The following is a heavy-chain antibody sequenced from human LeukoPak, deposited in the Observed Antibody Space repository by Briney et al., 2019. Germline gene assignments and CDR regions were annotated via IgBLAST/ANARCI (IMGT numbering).Heavy chain of an antibody. V-gene: IGHV1-18*01. J-gene: IGHJ4*02. CDR3: ARAGRGYDYFDY. CDR2: ISAYNGYT. CDR1: GYTFTSYD. Sequence: GASVKVSCKASGYTFTSYDISWVRQAPGQGLESMGGISAYNGYTNYAEKVQGRVTMTTDTSTSTAYMELRSLRSDDTAVYYCARAGRGYDYFDYWGQGTLVTVSS. D-gene: IGHD5-18*01.